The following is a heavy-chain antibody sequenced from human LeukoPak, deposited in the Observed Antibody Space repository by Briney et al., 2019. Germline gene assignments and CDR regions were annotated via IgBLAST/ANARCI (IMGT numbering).Heavy chain of an antibody. CDR3: AREGPYSDSSRSRFDY. Sequence: ASVNVSCKASGYTFTNYYIHWVRQAPGQGREWTGIINPSGGSTSYAQKFQGRGTMTRDTSTSTVYMELSSLRSEDTAVYYCAREGPYSDSSRSRFDYWGQGTLVTVSS. J-gene: IGHJ4*02. CDR1: GYTFTNYY. CDR2: INPSGGST. D-gene: IGHD6-6*01. V-gene: IGHV1-46*01.